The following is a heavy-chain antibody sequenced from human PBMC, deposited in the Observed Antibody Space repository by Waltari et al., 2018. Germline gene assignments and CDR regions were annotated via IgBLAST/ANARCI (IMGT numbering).Heavy chain of an antibody. J-gene: IGHJ3*02. CDR1: GGPMSDSY. D-gene: IGHD3-3*01. CDR2: IHKSGSL. V-gene: IGHV4-59*13. Sequence: QEQLQESGPGLVKPSETLSLTCSVSGGPMSDSYWSWIRQPPGKGLDWIGYIHKSGSLSYKPSLKIRVTISVDTSRNQFSLKLMSVTAADTAVYYCARASAGHYGACDMWGHGTTVGVSS. CDR3: ARASAGHYGACDM.